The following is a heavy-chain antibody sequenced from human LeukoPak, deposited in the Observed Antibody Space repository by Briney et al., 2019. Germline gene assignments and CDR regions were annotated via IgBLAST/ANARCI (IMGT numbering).Heavy chain of an antibody. CDR3: ARSRARIDYYGSGSTSWVIDY. CDR2: IYTSGST. Sequence: SETLSLTCTVSGGSISSGSYYWSWIRQPAGRGLEWIGRIYTSGSTNYNPSLKSRVTISVDTSKNQFSLKLSSVTAADTAVYYCARSRARIDYYGSGSTSWVIDYWGQGTLVTVSS. D-gene: IGHD3-10*01. V-gene: IGHV4-61*02. CDR1: GGSISSGSYY. J-gene: IGHJ4*02.